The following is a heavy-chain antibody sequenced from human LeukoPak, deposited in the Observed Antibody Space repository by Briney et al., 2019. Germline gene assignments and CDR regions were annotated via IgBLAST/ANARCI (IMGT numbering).Heavy chain of an antibody. CDR3: VKSTSSSWYPRFDS. CDR2: IYFSGST. J-gene: IGHJ5*01. Sequence: PPDTLSLTCTVSGVSISTNALFWGWIRQPPGKGLEWIASIYFSGSTYYNPSMKSRATISVDMPRNQFSLRLSSVTAEDTAMYYCVKSTSSSWYPRFDSWGQGTLVPVSS. CDR1: GVSISTNALF. V-gene: IGHV4-39*01. D-gene: IGHD6-13*01.